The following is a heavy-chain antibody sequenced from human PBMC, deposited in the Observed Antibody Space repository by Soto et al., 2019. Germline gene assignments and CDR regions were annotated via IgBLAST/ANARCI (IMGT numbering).Heavy chain of an antibody. V-gene: IGHV3-21*01. CDR1: GFTFRRYW. J-gene: IGHJ3*02. Sequence: GSLKLFCAASGFTFRRYWMKWGRQAPGKGPEWVSSISSSSSYIYYADSVKGRFTISRDNAKNSLYLQMNSLRAEDTAVYYCARMGTGDDAFDIWGQGTMVTVSS. CDR3: ARMGTGDDAFDI. CDR2: ISSSSSYI. D-gene: IGHD1-1*01.